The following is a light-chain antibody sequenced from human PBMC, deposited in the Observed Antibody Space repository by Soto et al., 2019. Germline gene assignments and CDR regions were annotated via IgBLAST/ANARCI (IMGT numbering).Light chain of an antibody. CDR2: GAS. J-gene: IGKJ5*01. CDR3: QQYNNWPYT. CDR1: QSVSSN. Sequence: EIGMTQSPATLSVSPGERATLSCRASQSVSSNLAWYQHKPGQAPRLLIYGASTRATGIPARFSGSGSGTEFTLTISGLQSEDFAVYNCQQYNNWPYTFGQGTRLEIK. V-gene: IGKV3-15*01.